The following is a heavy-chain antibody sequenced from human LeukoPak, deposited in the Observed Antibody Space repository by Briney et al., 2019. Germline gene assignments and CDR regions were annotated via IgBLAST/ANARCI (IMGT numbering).Heavy chain of an antibody. CDR3: AKGSGVQVWSSLDY. Sequence: GGSLRLSCAASGFTFSSYNVNWVRQAPGKGLEWVTSISCGGSYIYYADPVMGRFTISRDNGKNSLYLQMNTLRAEDTAVYYCAKGSGVQVWSSLDYWGQGTLVTVSS. J-gene: IGHJ4*02. V-gene: IGHV3-21*01. D-gene: IGHD5-18*01. CDR2: ISCGGSYI. CDR1: GFTFSSYN.